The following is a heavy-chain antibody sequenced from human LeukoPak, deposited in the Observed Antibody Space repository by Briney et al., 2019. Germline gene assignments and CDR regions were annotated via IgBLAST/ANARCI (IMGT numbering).Heavy chain of an antibody. V-gene: IGHV7-4-1*02. J-gene: IGHJ6*02. D-gene: IGHD6-19*01. CDR3: ARDRGGWYVRYYYYYGMDV. CDR2: INTNTGNP. CDR1: GGTFSSYA. Sequence: ASVKVSCKASGGTFSSYAISWVRQAPGQGLEWMGWINTNTGNPTYAQGFTGRFVFSLDTSVSTAYLQISSLKAEDTAVYYCARDRGGWYVRYYYYYGMDVWGQGTTVTVSS.